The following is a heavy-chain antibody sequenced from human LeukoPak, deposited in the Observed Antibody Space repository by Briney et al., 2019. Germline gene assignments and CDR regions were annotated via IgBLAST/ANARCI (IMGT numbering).Heavy chain of an antibody. CDR1: GFTFSSYA. D-gene: IGHD6-19*01. Sequence: SGGSLRLSCAASGFTFSSYAMHWVRQAPGKGLEWGGGISYDGSNKYSADSVKGRFTISRDNSKNTLYLQMNSLRAEDTAVYYCARVTSPGYSSGWHGVYWGQGTRVTASS. V-gene: IGHV3-30-3*01. CDR3: ARVTSPGYSSGWHGVY. CDR2: ISYDGSNK. J-gene: IGHJ4*02.